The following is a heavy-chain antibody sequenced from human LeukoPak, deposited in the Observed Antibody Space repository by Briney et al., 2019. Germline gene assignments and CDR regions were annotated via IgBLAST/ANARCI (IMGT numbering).Heavy chain of an antibody. CDR2: IYTSGST. CDR3: ARGGYGDAFDI. D-gene: IGHD5-12*01. V-gene: IGHV4-61*02. CDR1: GGSISSGSYY. Sequence: SETLSLTCTVSGGSISSGSYYWSWIRQPAGKGLEWIGRIYTSGSTNYNPSLKSRVTISVDTSKNQFSLKLSSVTAADTAVYYCARGGYGDAFDIWGQGTMVTVSS. J-gene: IGHJ3*02.